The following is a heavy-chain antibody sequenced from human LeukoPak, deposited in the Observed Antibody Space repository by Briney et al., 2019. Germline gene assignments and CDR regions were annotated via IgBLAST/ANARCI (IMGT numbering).Heavy chain of an antibody. CDR2: INPSGGST. Sequence: GASMKVSCKASGYTFTSYYMHWVRQAPGQGLEWMGIINPSGGSTSYAQKFQGRVTMTRDTSTSTVYMELSSLRSEDTAVYYCARDIHGPQYYDSSGPGPADYWGQGTLVTVSS. V-gene: IGHV1-46*01. CDR3: ARDIHGPQYYDSSGPGPADY. CDR1: GYTFTSYY. J-gene: IGHJ4*02. D-gene: IGHD3-22*01.